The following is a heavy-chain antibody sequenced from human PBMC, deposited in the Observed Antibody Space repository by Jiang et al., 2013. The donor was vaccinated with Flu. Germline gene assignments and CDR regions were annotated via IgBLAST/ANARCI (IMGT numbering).Heavy chain of an antibody. Sequence: SGGSVSSGSYYWRLDPAAPREGTGVDWVYLYSGSTNYNPSLKSRVTISVDTSKNQFSLKLNSVTAADTAVYYCARDRAHCGGDCYPGPIDYWGQGTLVTVSS. J-gene: IGHJ4*02. CDR3: ARDRAHCGGDCYPGPIDY. CDR1: GGSVSSGSYY. CDR2: LYSGST. D-gene: IGHD2-21*02. V-gene: IGHV4-61*01.